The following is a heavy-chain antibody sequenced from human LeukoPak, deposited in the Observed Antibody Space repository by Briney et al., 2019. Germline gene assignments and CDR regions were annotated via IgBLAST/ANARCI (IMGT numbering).Heavy chain of an antibody. D-gene: IGHD6-19*01. CDR3: AKDPRSSGWYGDNYFDY. CDR2: IRYDGSNK. Sequence: PGGSLRLSCAASGFTFSSYWMSWVRQAPGKGLEWVAFIRYDGSNKYYADSVKGRFTISRDNSKNTLYLQMNSLRAEDTAVYYCAKDPRSSGWYGDNYFDYWGQGTLVTVSS. V-gene: IGHV3-30*02. CDR1: GFTFSSYW. J-gene: IGHJ4*02.